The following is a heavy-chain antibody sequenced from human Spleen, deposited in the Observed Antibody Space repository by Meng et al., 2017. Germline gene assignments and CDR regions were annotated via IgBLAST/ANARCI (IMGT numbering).Heavy chain of an antibody. CDR2: IKQDGSEK. V-gene: IGHV3-7*01. J-gene: IGHJ4*02. CDR3: ARDELLDGYGDYFDY. D-gene: IGHD5-24*01. CDR1: GFTFSSYW. Sequence: GESLKISCAASGFTFSSYWMSWVRQAPGKGLEWVVNIKQDGSEKYYVDSVKGRFTISRDNAKNSLYLQMNSLRAEDTAVYYCARDELLDGYGDYFDYWGQGTLVTVSS.